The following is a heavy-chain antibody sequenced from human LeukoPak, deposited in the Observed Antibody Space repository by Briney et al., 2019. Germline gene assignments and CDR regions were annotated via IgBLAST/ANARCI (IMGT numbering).Heavy chain of an antibody. CDR3: AKDAYYDSSGYYSS. V-gene: IGHV3-23*01. J-gene: IGHJ4*02. Sequence: GGSLRLSCAASGFTFSSYAMSWVRQAPGKGLEWVSAISGSGGSTYYADSVKGRFTISRDKSKNTLYLQMNSLRAEDTAVYYCAKDAYYDSSGYYSSWGQGTLVTVSS. D-gene: IGHD3-22*01. CDR1: GFTFSSYA. CDR2: ISGSGGST.